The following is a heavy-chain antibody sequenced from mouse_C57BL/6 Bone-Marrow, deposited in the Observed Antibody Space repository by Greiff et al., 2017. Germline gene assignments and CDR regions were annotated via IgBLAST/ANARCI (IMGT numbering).Heavy chain of an antibody. J-gene: IGHJ2*01. D-gene: IGHD1-1*01. V-gene: IGHV14-4*01. CDR2: IDPENGDT. CDR1: GFNIKDDY. Sequence: VQLQQSGAELVRPGASVKLSCTASGFNIKDDYMHWVKQRPGQGLEWIGGIDPENGDTEYASKFQGKATITADTSSNTAYLQISSLTSEDTAVFFCTTRSSYGYWGQGTTLTVSS. CDR3: TTRSSYGY.